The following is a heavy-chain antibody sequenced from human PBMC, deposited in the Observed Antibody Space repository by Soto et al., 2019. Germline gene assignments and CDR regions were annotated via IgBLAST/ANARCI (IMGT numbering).Heavy chain of an antibody. Sequence: SETLSLTCTVSGGSISSGGYYWSWIRQHPGKGLEWIGYIYYSGSTYYNPSLKSRVTISVDTSKNQFSLKLSSVTPADTAVYYCARDQGYDILTGYSPWGQGTLVTVSS. D-gene: IGHD3-9*01. CDR2: IYYSGST. V-gene: IGHV4-31*03. CDR1: GGSISSGGYY. J-gene: IGHJ5*02. CDR3: ARDQGYDILTGYSP.